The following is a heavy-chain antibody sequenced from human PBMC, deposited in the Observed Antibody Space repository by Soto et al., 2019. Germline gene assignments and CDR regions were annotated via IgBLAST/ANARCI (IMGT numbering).Heavy chain of an antibody. J-gene: IGHJ6*02. CDR2: ISYDGSNK. Sequence: GGSLRLSCAASGFTFSSYGMHWVRQAPGKGLEWVAVISYDGSNKYYADSVKGRFTISRDNSKNTLYLQMNSLRAEDTAVYYCEKEATDYYGMDVWGQGTTVTVSS. V-gene: IGHV3-30*18. CDR1: GFTFSSYG. CDR3: EKEATDYYGMDV.